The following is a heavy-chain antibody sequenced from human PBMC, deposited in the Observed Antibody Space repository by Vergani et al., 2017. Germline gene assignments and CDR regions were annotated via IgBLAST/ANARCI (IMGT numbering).Heavy chain of an antibody. CDR3: ARGPVVKVGATPPDY. CDR1: GGSISSHY. V-gene: IGHV4-59*11. J-gene: IGHJ4*02. CDR2: IYYSGST. Sequence: QVQLQESGPGLVKPSETLSLTCTVSGGSISSHYWSWIRQPPGKGLEWIGYIYYSGSTYYNPSLKSRVTISVDTSKNQFSRKLSSVTAADTAVYYCARGPVVKVGATPPDYWGQGTLVTVSS. D-gene: IGHD1-26*01.